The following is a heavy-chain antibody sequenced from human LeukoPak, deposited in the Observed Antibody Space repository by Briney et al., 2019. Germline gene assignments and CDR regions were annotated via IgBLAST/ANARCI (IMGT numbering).Heavy chain of an antibody. CDR3: ATLGVGAATVFGWFDP. J-gene: IGHJ5*02. Sequence: GASVKVSCKVSGYTLTELSMHWVRQAPGKGLEWMGGFDPEDGETIYAQKFQGRVTMTEDTSTDTAYMELSSLRSEDTAVYYCATLGVGAATVFGWFDPWGQGTLVTVSS. D-gene: IGHD1-26*01. V-gene: IGHV1-24*01. CDR2: FDPEDGET. CDR1: GYTLTELS.